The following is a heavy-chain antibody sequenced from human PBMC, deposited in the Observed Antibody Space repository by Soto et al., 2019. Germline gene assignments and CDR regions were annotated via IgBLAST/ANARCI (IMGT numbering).Heavy chain of an antibody. V-gene: IGHV1-69*08. J-gene: IGHJ4*02. Sequence: QVQLVQSGAEVKKPGSSVKVSCKASGGTFSSYTISWVRQAPGQGLEWMGRIIPILGIANYAQKFQGRVTFTADKPTSTAYMELSSLRSEDTAVYYCAREGWELHNWGQGTLVTVSS. CDR2: IIPILGIA. D-gene: IGHD1-26*01. CDR1: GGTFSSYT. CDR3: AREGWELHN.